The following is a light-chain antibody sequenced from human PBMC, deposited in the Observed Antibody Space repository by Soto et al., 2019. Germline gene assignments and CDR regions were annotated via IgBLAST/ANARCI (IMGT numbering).Light chain of an antibody. CDR2: EVS. J-gene: IGLJ1*01. V-gene: IGLV2-23*02. CDR1: SSDVGSYNL. CDR3: CSYAGSILYV. Sequence: QSALTQPASVTGSPGQSITISCTGTSSDVGSYNLVSWYQQHPGKAPKLMIYEVSKRPSGVSNRFSGSKSGNTASLTISGLQAEDEAGYYCCSYAGSILYVFGTGTKVTVL.